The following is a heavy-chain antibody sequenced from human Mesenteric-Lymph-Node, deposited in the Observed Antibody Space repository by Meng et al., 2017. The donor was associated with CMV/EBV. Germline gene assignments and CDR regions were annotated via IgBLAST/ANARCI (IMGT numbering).Heavy chain of an antibody. CDR3: ARKPAANYYYYGMDV. CDR2: INHSGST. Sequence: SETLSLTCAVYGGSFSGYYWSWIRQPPGKGLEWIGEINHSGSTNYNPSLKSRVTIPVDTSKNQFSLKLSSVTAADTAVYYCARKPAANYYYYGMDVWGQGTTVTVSS. J-gene: IGHJ6*02. CDR1: GGSFSGYY. D-gene: IGHD2-2*01. V-gene: IGHV4-34*01.